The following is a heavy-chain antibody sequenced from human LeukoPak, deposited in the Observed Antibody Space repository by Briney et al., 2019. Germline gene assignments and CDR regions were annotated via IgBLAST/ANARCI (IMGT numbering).Heavy chain of an antibody. V-gene: IGHV3-21*01. CDR1: GFIFRTYS. D-gene: IGHD6-13*01. CDR3: ARTQVASVGVFDY. Sequence: GGSLRLSCEAAGFIFRTYSMNWVRQSPGKGLEWVASISSSGTYIHYAESLQGRFTVSRDNVKNSLYLQVHTLSAEDTAVYFCARTQVASVGVFDYWGQGTLVIVSS. J-gene: IGHJ4*02. CDR2: ISSSGTYI.